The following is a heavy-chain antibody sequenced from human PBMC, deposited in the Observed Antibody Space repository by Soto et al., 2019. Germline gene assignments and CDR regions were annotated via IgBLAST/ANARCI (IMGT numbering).Heavy chain of an antibody. CDR1: GYNFTSYW. D-gene: IGHD2-15*01. V-gene: IGHV5-51*01. CDR2: IYPGDSDT. CDR3: AGSVYCSGGSCSLPYPGWFDH. Sequence: PGESLKISCKGSGYNFTSYWIGWVRQMPGKGLEWMGIIYPGDSDTRYSPSFQGQVTISADKSISTAYLQWSSLKASDTAMYYCAGSVYCSGGSCSLPYPGWFDHWGQGTLVTVSS. J-gene: IGHJ5*02.